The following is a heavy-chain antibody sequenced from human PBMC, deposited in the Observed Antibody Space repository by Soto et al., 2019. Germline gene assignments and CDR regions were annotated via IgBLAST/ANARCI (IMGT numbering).Heavy chain of an antibody. D-gene: IGHD2-2*02. CDR2: IYFTGSS. CDR1: GEPIGSYY. Sequence: AETLSLTCTVSGEPIGSYYWSWIRQPPGKGLEWIGYIYFTGSSNYNPSLKSRVTISVDTSKNQFSLKLSSVTAADTAVYYCARGSFSTASRYTGDFWPPGTPATV. J-gene: IGHJ4*02. CDR3: ARGSFSTASRYTGDF. V-gene: IGHV4-59*01.